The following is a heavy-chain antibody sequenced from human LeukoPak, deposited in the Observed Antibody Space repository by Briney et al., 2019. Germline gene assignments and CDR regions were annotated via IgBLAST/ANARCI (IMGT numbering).Heavy chain of an antibody. CDR3: ARDHKKTYYYGSGSYPSGY. D-gene: IGHD3-10*01. V-gene: IGHV3-21*01. CDR2: ISSSSYI. J-gene: IGHJ4*02. CDR1: GFTFSSYS. Sequence: PGGSLRLSCAASGFTFSSYSMNWVRQAPGKGLEWVSSISSSSYIYYADSVKGRFTISRDNAKDSLYLQMNSLRAEDTAVYYCARDHKKTYYYGSGSYPSGYWGQGTLVTVSS.